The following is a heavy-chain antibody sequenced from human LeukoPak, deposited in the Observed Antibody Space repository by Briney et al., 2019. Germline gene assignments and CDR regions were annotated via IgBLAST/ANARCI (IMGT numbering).Heavy chain of an antibody. D-gene: IGHD6-25*01. CDR2: ISYDGSNK. Sequence: GGSLRLSCAASGFTFSSYAMHWVRQAPGKGLEWVAVISYDGSNKYYADSVKGRFTISRDNSKNTLYLQMNSLRAEDTAVYYCARPPTATTQAPLFYYWGQGTLVTVSS. J-gene: IGHJ4*02. CDR3: ARPPTATTQAPLFYY. V-gene: IGHV3-30-3*01. CDR1: GFTFSSYA.